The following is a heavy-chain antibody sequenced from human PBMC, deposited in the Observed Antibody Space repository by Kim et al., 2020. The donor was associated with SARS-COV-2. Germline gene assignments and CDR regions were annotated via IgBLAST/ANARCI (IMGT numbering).Heavy chain of an antibody. J-gene: IGHJ6*02. CDR3: ARDKGVGAFYYYYYGMDV. CDR1: GGSISSYY. D-gene: IGHD1-26*01. Sequence: SETLSLTCTVSGGSISSYYWSWIRQPAGKGLEWIGRIYTSGSTNYNPSLKSRVTMSVDTSKNQFSLKLSSVTAADTAVYYCARDKGVGAFYYYYYGMDVWGQGTTVTVSS. CDR2: IYTSGST. V-gene: IGHV4-4*07.